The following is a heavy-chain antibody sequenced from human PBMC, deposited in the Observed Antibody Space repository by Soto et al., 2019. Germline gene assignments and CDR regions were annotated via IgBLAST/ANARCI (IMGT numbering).Heavy chain of an antibody. D-gene: IGHD4-17*01. V-gene: IGHV1-46*01. Sequence: QVQLVQSGAEVKKPGASVKVSCKASGYTFTSYYMHWVRQAPGQGLEWMGIINPSGGSTSYAQKFQGRVTMTRDTSTSTVYMELSSLRSEDTAVYYCARDAGMGFTVTTSRRSYYYGMDVWGQGTTVTVSS. CDR1: GYTFTSYY. CDR2: INPSGGST. J-gene: IGHJ6*02. CDR3: ARDAGMGFTVTTSRRSYYYGMDV.